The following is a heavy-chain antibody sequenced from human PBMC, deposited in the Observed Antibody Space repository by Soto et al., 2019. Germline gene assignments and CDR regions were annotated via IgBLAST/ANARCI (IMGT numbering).Heavy chain of an antibody. D-gene: IGHD3-10*01. J-gene: IGHJ5*02. V-gene: IGHV4-38-2*01. CDR3: PRTQFYYGSGNYRNLMFDP. CDR2: IYHSGST. Sequence: SETLCLTCAVSGYSISSGYYWGWIRQPPGKGLEWIGSIYHSGSTYYNPSLKSRVTISVDTSKNQFSLKLSSVTAADTAVYYCPRTQFYYGSGNYRNLMFDPWGQGIQATVSS. CDR1: GYSISSGYY.